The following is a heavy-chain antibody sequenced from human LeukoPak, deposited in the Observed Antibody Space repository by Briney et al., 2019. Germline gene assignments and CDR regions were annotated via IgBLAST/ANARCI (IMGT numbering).Heavy chain of an antibody. Sequence: ASVKVSCKASGYTFTTYDINWVRQATGQGLEWMGWMNPNSGNTGYAQKFQGRVTVTRNTSISTAYMELSSLRSEDTAVYYCARDPLGTDWYFDIWGPSTLVTVSS. CDR2: MNPNSGNT. CDR1: GYTFTTYD. CDR3: ARDPLGTDWYFDI. V-gene: IGHV1-8*03. D-gene: IGHD3-16*01. J-gene: IGHJ2*01.